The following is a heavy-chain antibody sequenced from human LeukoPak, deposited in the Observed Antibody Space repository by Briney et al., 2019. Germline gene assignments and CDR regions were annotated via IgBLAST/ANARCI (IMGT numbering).Heavy chain of an antibody. Sequence: GGSLRLSCAASGFTFSSYAMSWVRQAPGKGLEWVSAISGSGGSTYYADSVKGRFTISRDNSKNTLYLQMNSLRAEDTAVYYCAKDPSTAQWTGIAAYYFDYWGQGTLVTVSS. CDR2: ISGSGGST. CDR3: AKDPSTAQWTGIAAYYFDY. D-gene: IGHD6-25*01. J-gene: IGHJ4*02. CDR1: GFTFSSYA. V-gene: IGHV3-23*01.